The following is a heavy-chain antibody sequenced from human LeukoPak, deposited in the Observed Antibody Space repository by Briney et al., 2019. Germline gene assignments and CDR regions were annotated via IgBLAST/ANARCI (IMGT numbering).Heavy chain of an antibody. D-gene: IGHD1-1*01. CDR1: GYTFTIYG. Sequence: ASVKVSCKASGYTFTIYGISWVRPAPGQGLEWMGWISAYNGNTNYAQKLQGRVTMTTDTSTSTAYMELRSLRSDDTAVYYCARDQLMTWSAFDIWGQGTMVTVSS. V-gene: IGHV1-18*01. J-gene: IGHJ3*02. CDR2: ISAYNGNT. CDR3: ARDQLMTWSAFDI.